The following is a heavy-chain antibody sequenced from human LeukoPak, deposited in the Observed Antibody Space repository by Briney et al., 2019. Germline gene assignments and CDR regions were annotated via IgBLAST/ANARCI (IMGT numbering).Heavy chain of an antibody. D-gene: IGHD2-2*01. CDR3: ARDSPIGYCSSTSCRGEGHWFDP. J-gene: IGHJ5*02. CDR1: GYTFTSYG. V-gene: IGHV1-18*01. CDR2: ISAYNGNT. Sequence: ASVKVSCKASGYTFTSYGISWVRQAPGQGLEWMGWISAYNGNTNYAQKLQGRVIMTTDTSTGTAYMELRSQRSDDTAVYYCARDSPIGYCSSTSCRGEGHWFDPWGQGTLVTVSS.